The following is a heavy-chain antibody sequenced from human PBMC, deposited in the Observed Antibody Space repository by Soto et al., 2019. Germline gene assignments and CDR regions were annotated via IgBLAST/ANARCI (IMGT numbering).Heavy chain of an antibody. CDR3: ARDAMTMVRGAGNWFDP. J-gene: IGHJ5*02. CDR1: GFTFSSYS. Sequence: EVQLVESGGGLVKPGGSLRLSCAASGFTFSSYSMNWVRQAPGKGLEWVSSISSSSSYIYYADSVKGRFTISRDNAKNSLYLQMNSLRAEDTAVYYCARDAMTMVRGAGNWFDPWGQGTLVTVSS. V-gene: IGHV3-21*01. CDR2: ISSSSSYI. D-gene: IGHD3-10*01.